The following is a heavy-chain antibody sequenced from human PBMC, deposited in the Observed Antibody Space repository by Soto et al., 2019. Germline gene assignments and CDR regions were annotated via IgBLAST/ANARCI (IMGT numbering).Heavy chain of an antibody. D-gene: IGHD3-3*01. Sequence: SETLSLTCTVSGVSITSGDYYWNWIRQPPGKGLEWIGNIYYRGNTYYNPSLKSRVTISLDTSKNQFSLKLTSVTAADTAVYYCASFGVDSMNWFDPWGQGTLVTVSS. CDR2: IYYRGNT. CDR1: GVSITSGDYY. J-gene: IGHJ5*02. CDR3: ASFGVDSMNWFDP. V-gene: IGHV4-30-4*01.